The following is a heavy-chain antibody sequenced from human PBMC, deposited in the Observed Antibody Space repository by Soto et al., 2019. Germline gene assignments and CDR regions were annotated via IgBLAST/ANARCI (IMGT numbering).Heavy chain of an antibody. V-gene: IGHV3-23*01. Sequence: EVQLLESGGGLVQPGGSLRLSCATSGFTFGSCDMSWVRQAPGKGLEWVSTFSGSGGSTYYADSVKGRFTISRDNSKNTVYLQMNSLRAEDTAVYYCAKDRRGGYCSGGRCYSPDYWGQGTLVTVSS. CDR2: FSGSGGST. CDR1: GFTFGSCD. J-gene: IGHJ4*02. CDR3: AKDRRGGYCSGGRCYSPDY. D-gene: IGHD2-15*01.